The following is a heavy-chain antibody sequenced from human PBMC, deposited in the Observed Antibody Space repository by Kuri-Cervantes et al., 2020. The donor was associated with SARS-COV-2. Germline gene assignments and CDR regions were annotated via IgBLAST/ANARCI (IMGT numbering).Heavy chain of an antibody. J-gene: IGHJ1*01. CDR2: SSNKVYRYTT. V-gene: IGHV3-72*01. Sequence: GESLKISCATSGFTFSGHYIDWVRQAPGKGLEWVGRSSNKVYRYTTEYATSVKGRFTISRDFSKNSLSLQMDSLTTEDTAVYYCARSLTTTYSFWGQGTLVTVSS. CDR3: ARSLTTTYSF. CDR1: GFTFSGHY. D-gene: IGHD4-11*01.